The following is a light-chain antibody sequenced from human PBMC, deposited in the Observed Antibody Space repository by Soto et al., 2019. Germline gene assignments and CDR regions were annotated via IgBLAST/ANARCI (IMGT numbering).Light chain of an antibody. J-gene: IGKJ1*01. CDR2: DAS. CDR3: QQFSSSPTWT. Sequence: EFVLTQSPGTLSLSPGVRATLSCRASQTVRNNYLAWYQQKPGQAPRLLIYDASSRATGIPDRFSGGGSGTDFTLTISRLEPEDFAVYYCQQFSSSPTWTFGQGTKV. V-gene: IGKV3-20*01. CDR1: QTVRNNY.